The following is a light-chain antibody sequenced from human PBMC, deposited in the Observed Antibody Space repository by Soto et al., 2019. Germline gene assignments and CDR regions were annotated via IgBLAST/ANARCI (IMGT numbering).Light chain of an antibody. CDR1: QGIAKY. CDR3: QQSDNLPLT. CDR2: HAS. J-gene: IGKJ4*01. Sequence: DTQMTQSPSSLSASIGDRVTITCQASQGIAKYLHWYQQKPGKAPKFLIYHASNLQTGVPSRFSGSGSGTHFTLIISSLQPDDIATYFCQQSDNLPLTFGGGTKVEIK. V-gene: IGKV1-33*01.